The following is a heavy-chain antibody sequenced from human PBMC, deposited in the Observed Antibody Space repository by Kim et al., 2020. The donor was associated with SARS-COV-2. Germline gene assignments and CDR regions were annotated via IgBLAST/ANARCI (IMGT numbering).Heavy chain of an antibody. V-gene: IGHV3-33*01. D-gene: IGHD3-10*01. J-gene: IGHJ4*02. CDR3: ARDIRFGELLVDY. Sequence: YADSVNGRFPISRDNSKNTLYLQMNSLRAEDTAVYYCARDIRFGELLVDYWGQGTLVTVSS.